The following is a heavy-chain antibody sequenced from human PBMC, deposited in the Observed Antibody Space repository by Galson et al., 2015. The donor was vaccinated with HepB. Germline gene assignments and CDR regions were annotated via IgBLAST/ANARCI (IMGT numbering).Heavy chain of an antibody. CDR2: IKSKTDGGTT. V-gene: IGHV3-15*07. D-gene: IGHD3-22*01. J-gene: IGHJ3*02. CDR1: GFTFSNAW. CDR3: TTEYDSSGYSAFDI. Sequence: SLRLSCAASGFTFSNAWMNWVRQAPGKGLEWVGRIKSKTDGGTTDYAAPVKGRFTISRDDSKNTLYLQMNSLKTEDTAVYYCTTEYDSSGYSAFDIWGQGTMVTVSS.